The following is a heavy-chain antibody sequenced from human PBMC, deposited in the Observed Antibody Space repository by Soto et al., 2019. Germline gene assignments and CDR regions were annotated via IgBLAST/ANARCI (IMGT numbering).Heavy chain of an antibody. CDR1: GFSVSDYS. CDR2: ISSTGDLI. V-gene: IGHV3-48*02. Sequence: PGGSLRLSCTASGFSVSDYSVNWVRQAPGKGLEWISYISSTGDLILYADSVKGRFTIARDIAKNSLYLQMDSLRDEDSAVYYCATWAIAVGGEGFWGPGTLVTDSS. J-gene: IGHJ4*02. CDR3: ATWAIAVGGEGF. D-gene: IGHD2-21*01.